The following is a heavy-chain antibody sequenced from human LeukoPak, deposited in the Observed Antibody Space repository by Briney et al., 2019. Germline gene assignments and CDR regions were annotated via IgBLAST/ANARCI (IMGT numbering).Heavy chain of an antibody. CDR3: ASGGIAVAVPFDF. V-gene: IGHV5-51*01. CDR2: IYPGDSDT. J-gene: IGHJ4*02. D-gene: IGHD6-19*01. CDR1: GYSFASYW. Sequence: GESLKISCKGSGYSFASYWIAWVRHMPGKGLEWMGLIYPGDSDTRYSPSFQGQVTISADKSISTAYLQWSSLTASDTAMYYCASGGIAVAVPFDFWGQGTLVTVSS.